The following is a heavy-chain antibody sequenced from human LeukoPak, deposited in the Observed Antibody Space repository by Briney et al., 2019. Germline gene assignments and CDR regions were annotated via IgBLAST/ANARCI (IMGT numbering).Heavy chain of an antibody. CDR3: TGGSDIFPPVGWFDP. CDR1: GGSISGSGHY. J-gene: IGHJ5*02. V-gene: IGHV4-39*07. Sequence: SETLSLTCTVSGGSISGSGHYWDWIRQPLGKGLEWIGSIYYSGSTYYNPSFKSRVTISVDTSKNQFSLKLNSVTAADTAVYYCTGGSDIFPPVGWFDPWGQGTLVTVSS. D-gene: IGHD3-16*01. CDR2: IYYSGST.